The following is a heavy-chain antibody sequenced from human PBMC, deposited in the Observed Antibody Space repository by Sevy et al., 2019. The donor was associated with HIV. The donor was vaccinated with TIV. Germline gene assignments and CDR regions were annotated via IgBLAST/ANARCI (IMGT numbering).Heavy chain of an antibody. CDR1: GFTFTGST. D-gene: IGHD6-19*01. V-gene: IGHV3-23*01. Sequence: GGSLRLSCVASGFTFTGSTIHWVRQAPGKGLEWVSSISGSGGTTYYADSVEGRFTMSRDKSKNTLYLQMHSLRVEDTAVYYCAKVLARGVAVAGSAWGMDVWGQGTTVTVSS. J-gene: IGHJ6*02. CDR3: AKVLARGVAVAGSAWGMDV. CDR2: ISGSGGTT.